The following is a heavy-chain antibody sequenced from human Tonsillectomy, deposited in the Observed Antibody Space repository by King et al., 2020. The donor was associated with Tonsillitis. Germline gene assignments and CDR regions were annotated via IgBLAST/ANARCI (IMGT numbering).Heavy chain of an antibody. CDR2: ISYDGRNK. D-gene: IGHD3-9*01. CDR3: ARDQDDILTGYYLFAH. Sequence: VQLVESGGGVVQPGRSLRLSCAASGFTFSSYAMHWVRQAPGKGLEWVAVISYDGRNKYYADSVKGRFTISRDNSKNTLYLQMNSLRAEDTAVYYCARDQDDILTGYYLFAHWGQGTLVTVSS. J-gene: IGHJ4*02. V-gene: IGHV3-30*01. CDR1: GFTFSSYA.